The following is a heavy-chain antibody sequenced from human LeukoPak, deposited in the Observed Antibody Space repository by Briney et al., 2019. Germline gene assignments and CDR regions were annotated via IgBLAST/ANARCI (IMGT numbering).Heavy chain of an antibody. CDR2: ISSSSSYI. CDR3: TRVSRDEDFRSGYSSIDY. D-gene: IGHD3-3*01. Sequence: GGSLRLFCAASGFTLSSYSMNWVRQAPGKGLEWVSSISSSSSYIYYADSVKGRFTISRDNAKNSLYLQMNSLRAKDTPMSDCTRVSRDEDFRSGYSSIDYWGQGTLVTVSS. V-gene: IGHV3-21*01. J-gene: IGHJ4*02. CDR1: GFTLSSYS.